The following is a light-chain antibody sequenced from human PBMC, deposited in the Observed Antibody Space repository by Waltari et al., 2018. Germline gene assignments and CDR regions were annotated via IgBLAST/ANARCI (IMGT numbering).Light chain of an antibody. CDR1: DSDVGAYDF. CDR2: EVS. V-gene: IGLV2-14*01. Sequence: QSALTQPASVSGSPGQSITISCSGTDSDVGAYDFVSWYQQHPGKAPHLIIYEVSNRPSGISNRFSASNSGNPASLTISGLQAEDEADYYCSSYTTSSAPGVFGTGTRVTVL. CDR3: SSYTTSSAPGV. J-gene: IGLJ1*01.